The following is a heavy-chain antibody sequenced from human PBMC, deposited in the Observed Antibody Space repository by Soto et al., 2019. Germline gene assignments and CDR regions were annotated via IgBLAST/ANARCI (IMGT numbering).Heavy chain of an antibody. V-gene: IGHV1-3*01. CDR3: ARASSLVVVVAATPRAWFDP. J-gene: IGHJ5*02. Sequence: ASVKVSCKASGYTFTSYAMHWVRQAPGQRLEWMGWINAGNGNTKYSQKFQGRVTITRDTSASTAYMELSSLRSEDTAVYYCARASSLVVVVAATPRAWFDPWGQGTLVTVSS. D-gene: IGHD2-15*01. CDR2: INAGNGNT. CDR1: GYTFTSYA.